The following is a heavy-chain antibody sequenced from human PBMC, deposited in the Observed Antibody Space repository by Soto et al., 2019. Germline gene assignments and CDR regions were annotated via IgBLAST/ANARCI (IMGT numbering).Heavy chain of an antibody. Sequence: SETLSLTCAVYGVSFSGYYWIWIRQPPGKGLEWIGEINHSGSTNYNPSLKSRVTISVDTSKNQFSLKLSSVTAADTAVYYCARDGRRKAGSFGYWGQGTLVTVSS. V-gene: IGHV4-34*01. J-gene: IGHJ4*02. CDR2: INHSGST. CDR3: ARDGRRKAGSFGY. CDR1: GVSFSGYY. D-gene: IGHD6-19*01.